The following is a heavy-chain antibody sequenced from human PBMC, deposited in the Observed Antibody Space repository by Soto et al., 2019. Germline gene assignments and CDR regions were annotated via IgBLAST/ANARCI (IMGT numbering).Heavy chain of an antibody. Sequence: GASVKVSCKASGYTFTSYYMHWVRQAPGQGLEWMGIINPSGGSTSYAQKFQGRVTMTRDTSTSTVYMELSSLRSEDTAVYYCARELSSGWSSSNYYYYMDVWGKGTTVTVS. CDR3: ARELSSGWSSSNYYYYMDV. J-gene: IGHJ6*03. V-gene: IGHV1-46*03. D-gene: IGHD6-19*01. CDR1: GYTFTSYY. CDR2: INPSGGST.